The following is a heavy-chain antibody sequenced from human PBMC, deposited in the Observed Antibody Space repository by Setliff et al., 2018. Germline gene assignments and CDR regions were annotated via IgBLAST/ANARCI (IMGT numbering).Heavy chain of an antibody. CDR1: GFTFSSYS. Sequence: PGGSLRLSCAASGFTFSSYSMNWVRQAPGKGLEWVSYISSSSSTIYYADSVKGRFTISRDNAKNSLYLQMNSLRAEDTALYYCARDPYGDYSPSDYWGQGTLVTVSS. V-gene: IGHV3-48*01. J-gene: IGHJ4*02. CDR3: ARDPYGDYSPSDY. CDR2: ISSSSSTI. D-gene: IGHD4-17*01.